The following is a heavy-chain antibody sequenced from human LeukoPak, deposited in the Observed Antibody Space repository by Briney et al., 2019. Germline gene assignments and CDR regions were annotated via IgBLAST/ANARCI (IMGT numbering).Heavy chain of an antibody. J-gene: IGHJ5*02. CDR3: ARDREVVAATRVLSGWFDP. CDR1: GGSFSGYY. Sequence: SETLSLTCAVYGGSFSGYYWSWIRQPPGKGLEWIGEINHSGSTNYNPPLKSRVTISVDTSKNQFSLKLSSVTAADTAVYYCARDREVVAATRVLSGWFDPWGQGTLVTVSP. D-gene: IGHD2-15*01. V-gene: IGHV4-34*01. CDR2: INHSGST.